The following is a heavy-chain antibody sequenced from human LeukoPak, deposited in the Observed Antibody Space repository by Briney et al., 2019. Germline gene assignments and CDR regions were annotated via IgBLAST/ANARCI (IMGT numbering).Heavy chain of an antibody. CDR2: IYYSGST. CDR1: GGSISSSSYY. Sequence: SETLSLTCTVSGGSISSSSYYWGWIRQPPGKGLEWNGSIYYSGSTYYNPSLKSRVTISVDTSKDQFSLKLSSVTAADTAVYYCARLNRAYYDFWSGYYQHSAWFDPWGQGTLVTVSS. J-gene: IGHJ5*02. D-gene: IGHD3-3*01. V-gene: IGHV4-39*01. CDR3: ARLNRAYYDFWSGYYQHSAWFDP.